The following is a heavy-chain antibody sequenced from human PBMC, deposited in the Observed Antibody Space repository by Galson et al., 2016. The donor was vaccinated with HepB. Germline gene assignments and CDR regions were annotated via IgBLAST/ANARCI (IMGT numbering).Heavy chain of an antibody. CDR3: ARGHCTRTNCYWNFDH. CDR2: IHTDNGDT. V-gene: IGHV1-18*01. J-gene: IGHJ4*02. Sequence: SVKVSCKVSGYTFTNYYISWVRQAPGQGLEWLGWIHTDNGDTNYAHIVQGRVTMTTDTSTTTAHMELTSLRSDDTAVYYCARGHCTRTNCYWNFDHWGQGTLVTVSS. D-gene: IGHD2-2*01. CDR1: GYTFTNYY.